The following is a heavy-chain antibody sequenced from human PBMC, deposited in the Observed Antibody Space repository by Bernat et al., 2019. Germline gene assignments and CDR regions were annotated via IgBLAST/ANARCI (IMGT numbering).Heavy chain of an antibody. CDR2: IYYSGST. D-gene: IGHD2-15*01. J-gene: IGHJ6*03. V-gene: IGHV4-39*07. Sequence: QLQLQESGPGLVKPSETLSLTCTVSGGSISSSSYYWGWIRQPPGKGLEWIGSIYYSGSTYYNPSLKSRVTISVDTSKNQFSLKLSSVTAADTAVYYCARSFGGVAQGVWYYYMDVWGKGTTVTVSS. CDR3: ARSFGGVAQGVWYYYMDV. CDR1: GGSISSSSYY.